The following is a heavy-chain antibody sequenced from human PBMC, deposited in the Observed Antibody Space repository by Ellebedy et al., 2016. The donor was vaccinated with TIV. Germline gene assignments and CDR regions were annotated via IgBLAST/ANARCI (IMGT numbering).Heavy chain of an antibody. D-gene: IGHD3-16*01. V-gene: IGHV3-53*01. CDR2: IYSSGIT. J-gene: IGHJ4*02. CDR3: SRVDLGLAFHS. Sequence: GESLKISCAVSGFSVSGNYMSWVRQPPGKGLEWVSIIYSSGITYYPDSVKGRFTISRDTSKNPVSLQINSLRAEDTAVYYCSRVDLGLAFHSWGRGTLVTVSS. CDR1: GFSVSGNY.